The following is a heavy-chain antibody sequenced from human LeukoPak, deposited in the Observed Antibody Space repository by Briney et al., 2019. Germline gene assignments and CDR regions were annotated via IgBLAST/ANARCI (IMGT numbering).Heavy chain of an antibody. CDR2: ISTSSSYI. D-gene: IGHD4-23*01. Sequence: GGSLRLSCAASGFTFSTYSMNWVRQAPGKGLEWVSSISTSSSYIYYADSVKGRFTISRDNARNSLYLQMNSLRAEDTAVYYCAKESQVPTVDYYYYMDVWGKGTTVTVSS. J-gene: IGHJ6*03. V-gene: IGHV3-21*01. CDR3: AKESQVPTVDYYYYMDV. CDR1: GFTFSTYS.